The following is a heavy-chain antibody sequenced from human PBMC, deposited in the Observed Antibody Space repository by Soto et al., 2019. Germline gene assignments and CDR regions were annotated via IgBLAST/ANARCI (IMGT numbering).Heavy chain of an antibody. CDR1: GFTFSSYW. J-gene: IGHJ4*02. D-gene: IGHD2-15*01. CDR3: VRTSLVVAAATREDY. Sequence: EVQLVESGGGLVQPGGSLRLSCAASGFTFSSYWMHWVRQAPGKGLAWVSRINSDGSSTSYADSVKGRFTISRDNAKNTLYLQMNSLRAEDTAVYYCVRTSLVVAAATREDYWGQGTLVTVCS. V-gene: IGHV3-74*01. CDR2: INSDGSST.